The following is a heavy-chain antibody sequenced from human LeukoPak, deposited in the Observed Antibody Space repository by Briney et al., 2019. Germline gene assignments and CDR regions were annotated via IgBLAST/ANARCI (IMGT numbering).Heavy chain of an antibody. CDR1: GFTFGDYG. Sequence: GGSLRLSCAASGFTFGDYGMSWVRQAPGKGLQWVSGINRNGDSTGYADFVKGRFTISRDNTKNSLYLQMNSLRAEDTAVYYCAREIWNYYWGQGTLVTVSS. CDR2: INRNGDST. CDR3: AREIWNYY. D-gene: IGHD3-3*01. J-gene: IGHJ4*02. V-gene: IGHV3-20*04.